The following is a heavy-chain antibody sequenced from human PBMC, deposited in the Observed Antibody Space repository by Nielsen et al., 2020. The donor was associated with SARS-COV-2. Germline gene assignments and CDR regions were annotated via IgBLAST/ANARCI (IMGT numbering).Heavy chain of an antibody. CDR3: VRVRDDGYYYDTGPFDY. CDR1: GFIFDDYA. CDR2: ISWNGGST. J-gene: IGHJ4*02. Sequence: GESLKISCAASGFIFDDYAMSWVRQAPGKGLEWVSGISWNGGSTRYADSVKGRFTISRDNTENTLYLQMNSLRADDTAVYYCVRVRDDGYYYDTGPFDYWGQGTLVTVSS. D-gene: IGHD3-22*01. V-gene: IGHV3-20*04.